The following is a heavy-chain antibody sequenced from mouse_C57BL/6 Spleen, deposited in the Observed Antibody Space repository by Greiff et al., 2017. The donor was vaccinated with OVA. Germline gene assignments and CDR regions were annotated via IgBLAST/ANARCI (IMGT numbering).Heavy chain of an antibody. V-gene: IGHV1-53*01. CDR2: INPSNGGT. CDR3: AREGNGNYRFDY. CDR1: GYTFTSYW. J-gene: IGHJ2*01. D-gene: IGHD2-1*01. Sequence: QVQLQQPGTELVKPGASVKLSCKASGYTFTSYWMHWVKQRPGQGLEWIGNINPSNGGTNYNEKLKSKATLTVDKSSSTAYMQLSSLTSEDSAVYYCAREGNGNYRFDYWGQGTTLTVSS.